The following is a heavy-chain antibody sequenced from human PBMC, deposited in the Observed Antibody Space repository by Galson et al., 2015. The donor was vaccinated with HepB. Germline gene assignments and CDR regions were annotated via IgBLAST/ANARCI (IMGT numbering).Heavy chain of an antibody. CDR3: ARAYSSGYYDGAFDV. D-gene: IGHD3-22*01. CDR1: GYTFIGYY. Sequence: SVKVSCKASGYTFIGYYIHWVRLAPGQGLEWMGRINPDSGGTDYAQKFQGRVTMTRDTSTSTAYMELGSLRSDDTVVYYCARAYSSGYYDGAFDVWGQGTLVTVSS. V-gene: IGHV1-2*05. J-gene: IGHJ4*02. CDR2: INPDSGGT.